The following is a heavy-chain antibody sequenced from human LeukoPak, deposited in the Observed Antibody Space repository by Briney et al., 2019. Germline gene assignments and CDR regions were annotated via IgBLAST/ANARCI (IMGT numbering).Heavy chain of an antibody. CDR1: GYSFTSYW. CDR2: IYPGDSDT. Sequence: LGESLKISCKGSGYSFTSYWIGWVRQTPGKGLEWMGIIYPGDSDTRYRPSFQGQVTISADKSISTAYLQWSSPKASDTAMYYCARLGVTRLYNWFDPWGQGTLVTVSS. V-gene: IGHV5-51*01. D-gene: IGHD3-10*01. CDR3: ARLGVTRLYNWFDP. J-gene: IGHJ5*02.